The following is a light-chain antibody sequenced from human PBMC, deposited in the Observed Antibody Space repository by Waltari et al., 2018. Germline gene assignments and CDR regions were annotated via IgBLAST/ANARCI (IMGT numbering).Light chain of an antibody. V-gene: IGLV2-14*01. CDR2: EVN. CDR1: SSDVGGYNY. CDR3: SSYRTTNTWV. J-gene: IGLJ3*02. Sequence: SITISCTGTSSDVGGYNYVSWYQQRPGKAPKLIIYEVNNRPSGVSNRLSGSKSGHTASLTISGLQPEDEADYYCSSYRTTNTWVFGGGTKLTVL.